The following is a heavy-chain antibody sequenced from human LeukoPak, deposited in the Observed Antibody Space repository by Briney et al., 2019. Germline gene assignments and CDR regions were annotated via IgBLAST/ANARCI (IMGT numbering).Heavy chain of an antibody. CDR2: ISYDGSNK. Sequence: PGGSLRLSCAASGFTFSSYGMHWVRQAPGKGLEGVAVISYDGSNKYYADSVKGRFTISRDNSKNTLYLQMNSLRAEDTAVYYCAKDQGDYYYYGMDVWGQGTTVTVSS. J-gene: IGHJ6*02. CDR1: GFTFSSYG. CDR3: AKDQGDYYYYGMDV. V-gene: IGHV3-30*18.